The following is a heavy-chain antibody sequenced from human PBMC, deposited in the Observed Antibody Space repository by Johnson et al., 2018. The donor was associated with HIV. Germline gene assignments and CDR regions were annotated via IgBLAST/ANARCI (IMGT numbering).Heavy chain of an antibody. CDR3: ARGAYYYLI. V-gene: IGHV3-7*01. CDR1: GFTVSSNY. Sequence: VQLVESGGGLVQPGGSLRLSCAASGFTVSSNYMSWVHQAPGKGLEWVANIKQDGSETFYAASVKGRFIISRDNARNSVFLQMNSLRAEDTAVYYCARGAYYYLIWGQGTMVTVSS. J-gene: IGHJ3*01. D-gene: IGHD3-22*01. CDR2: IKQDGSET.